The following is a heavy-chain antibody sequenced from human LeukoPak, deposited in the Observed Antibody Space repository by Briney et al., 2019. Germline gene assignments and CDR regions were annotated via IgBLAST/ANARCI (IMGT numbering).Heavy chain of an antibody. CDR2: IKSKTDGGTT. D-gene: IGHD2-2*02. CDR3: TTGRKYQLLYIIGAFDI. J-gene: IGHJ3*02. Sequence: GESLRLSCAASGFIFSNAWMSWVRQAPGKGLEWIGRIKSKTDGGTTDYAAPVKGRFTISRDDSKNTLYLQMNSLKTEDTAVYYCTTGRKYQLLYIIGAFDIWGQGTMVTVSS. V-gene: IGHV3-15*01. CDR1: GFIFSNAW.